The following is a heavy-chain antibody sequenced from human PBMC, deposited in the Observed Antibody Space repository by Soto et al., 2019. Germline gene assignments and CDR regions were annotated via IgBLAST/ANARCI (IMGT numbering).Heavy chain of an antibody. CDR2: IKYDGSSP. D-gene: IGHD3-22*01. Sequence: PGGSLRLSCAASGFTFSSYWMHWVRQGPGKGLVWVTRIKYDGSSPRYADSVKGRFTISRDNAKNTLHLPMNSLRVDDTAVYYCARGSPYYYDSNGYSDYYYCMDVCGQGTTVTVSS. CDR3: ARGSPYYYDSNGYSDYYYCMDV. J-gene: IGHJ6*02. V-gene: IGHV3-74*01. CDR1: GFTFSSYW.